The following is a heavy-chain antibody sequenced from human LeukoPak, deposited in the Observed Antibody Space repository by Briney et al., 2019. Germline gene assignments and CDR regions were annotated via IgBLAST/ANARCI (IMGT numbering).Heavy chain of an antibody. CDR3: ARDHGYSGYDYYFDY. D-gene: IGHD5-12*01. CDR2: ISGSGDDP. J-gene: IGHJ4*02. V-gene: IGHV3-23*01. CDR1: GFTFGNYA. Sequence: GGSLRLSCAASGFTFGNYAMNWVRQAPGKGLEWVSSISGSGDDPSYADSVKGRFTISRDNSRNTLYLQMNSLRAEDTAVYYCARDHGYSGYDYYFDYWGQGTLVTVSS.